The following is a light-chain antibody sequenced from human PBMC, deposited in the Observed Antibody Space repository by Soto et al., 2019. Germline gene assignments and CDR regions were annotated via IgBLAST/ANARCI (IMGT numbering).Light chain of an antibody. Sequence: AIQLTQSPSSLSASVGDRVTITCRASAGIRGALGWYQQKPGKVPKLLIYAASTLQSGVPSRFSGSGFGTDFTLTIKRLQPEDFATYYCRLDYAYFWAFGQGTKVEVK. CDR1: AGIRGA. J-gene: IGKJ1*01. V-gene: IGKV1-6*01. CDR3: RLDYAYFWA. CDR2: AAS.